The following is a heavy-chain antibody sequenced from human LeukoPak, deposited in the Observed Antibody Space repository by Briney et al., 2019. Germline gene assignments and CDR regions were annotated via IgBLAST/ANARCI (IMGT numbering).Heavy chain of an antibody. V-gene: IGHV3-30*18. D-gene: IGHD3-10*01. CDR2: ISYDGSNK. Sequence: GRSLRLSCAASGFTFSSYGMHWVRQAPGKGLEWVAVISYDGSNKYYADSVKGRFTISRDNSKNTLYLQMNSLRAEDTAVYYCAKVGSNSSYGMDVWGQGTTATVSS. CDR3: AKVGSNSSYGMDV. CDR1: GFTFSSYG. J-gene: IGHJ6*02.